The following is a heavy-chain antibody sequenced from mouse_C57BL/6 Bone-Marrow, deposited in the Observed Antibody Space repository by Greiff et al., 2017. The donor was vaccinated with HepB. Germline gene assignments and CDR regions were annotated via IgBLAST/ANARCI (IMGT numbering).Heavy chain of an antibody. J-gene: IGHJ4*01. V-gene: IGHV7-1*01. Sequence: EVQRVESGGGLVQSGRSLRLSCATSGFTFSDFYMEWVRQAPGKGLEWIAASRNKANDYTTEYSASVKGRFIVSRDTSQSILYLQMNALRAEDTAIYYCARDDGYYMDYWGQGTSVTVSS. CDR3: ARDDGYYMDY. CDR1: GFTFSDFY. CDR2: SRNKANDYTT. D-gene: IGHD2-3*01.